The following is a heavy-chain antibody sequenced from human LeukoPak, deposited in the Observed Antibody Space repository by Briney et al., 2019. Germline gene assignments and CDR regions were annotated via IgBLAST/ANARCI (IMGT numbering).Heavy chain of an antibody. Sequence: GGSLRLSCAASGFTFDDYAMHWVRQAPGKGLEWVSGISWNSGSIGYADSVKGRFTISRDNAKNSLYLQMNSLRAEDTALYYCAKVRRGKTGYYKEYFDYWGQGTLVTVSS. CDR2: ISWNSGSI. D-gene: IGHD3-9*01. CDR3: AKVRRGKTGYYKEYFDY. J-gene: IGHJ4*02. V-gene: IGHV3-9*01. CDR1: GFTFDDYA.